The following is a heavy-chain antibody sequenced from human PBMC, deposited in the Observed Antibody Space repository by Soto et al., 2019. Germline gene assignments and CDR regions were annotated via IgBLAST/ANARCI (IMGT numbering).Heavy chain of an antibody. V-gene: IGHV3-23*01. CDR2: VSRSGGTT. CDR3: AITVPAEILALDI. J-gene: IGHJ3*02. D-gene: IGHD2-2*01. CDR1: AFTFSSYA. Sequence: AQVLQFGGGLVQPGGSLSLSCATSAFTFSSYAMTWVRQTPGKGLEWVSTVSRSGGTTYYADSVKGRFTISRDNSKNTLSLQMDCLSVEYTAIYYCAITVPAEILALDIWGQGAMVTVSS.